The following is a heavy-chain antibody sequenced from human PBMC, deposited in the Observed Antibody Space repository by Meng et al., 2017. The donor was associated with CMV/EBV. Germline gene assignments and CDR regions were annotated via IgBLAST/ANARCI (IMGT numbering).Heavy chain of an antibody. Sequence: GESLKISCAASGFIFSDYYMNWIRQAPGKGLEWVSSISSSSTIYYADSVKGRFTISRDNAKNSLYLQMNSLRAEDTAVYYCAINAYVVVPAATDYFDYWGQGTLVTVSS. CDR3: AINAYVVVPAATDYFDY. D-gene: IGHD2-2*01. J-gene: IGHJ4*02. CDR2: ISSSSTI. CDR1: GFIFSDYY. V-gene: IGHV3-69-1*02.